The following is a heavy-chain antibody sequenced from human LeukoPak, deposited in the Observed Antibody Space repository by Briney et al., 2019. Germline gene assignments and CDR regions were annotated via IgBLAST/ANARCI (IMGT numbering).Heavy chain of an antibody. Sequence: GGSLRPSCAASGFTFSSYSMNWIRQAPGKGLEWVSYISSSSSYTNYADSVKGRFTISRDNAKNSLYLQMNSLRAEDTAVYYCARDPLAAAGDYYYGMDVWGQGTTVTVSS. V-gene: IGHV3-21*05. CDR3: ARDPLAAAGDYYYGMDV. CDR2: ISSSSSYT. D-gene: IGHD6-13*01. CDR1: GFTFSSYS. J-gene: IGHJ6*02.